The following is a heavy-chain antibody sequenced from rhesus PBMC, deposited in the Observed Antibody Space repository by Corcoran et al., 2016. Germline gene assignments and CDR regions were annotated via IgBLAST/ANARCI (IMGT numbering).Heavy chain of an antibody. D-gene: IGHD2-15*01. V-gene: IGHV4-165*01. J-gene: IGHJ4*01. CDR1: GVSISGYW. CDR3: VIDRDVTDLT. Sequence: QVQLQESGPGLVKPSETLSLTCAVSGVSISGYWWGWIRQPPGKGLEWIGYIDGTSGSTSQNPSLKRRVTISTDPSKNQFSLKMSSVTAADTAIYYCVIDRDVTDLTWGQGVLVTVSS. CDR2: IDGTSGST.